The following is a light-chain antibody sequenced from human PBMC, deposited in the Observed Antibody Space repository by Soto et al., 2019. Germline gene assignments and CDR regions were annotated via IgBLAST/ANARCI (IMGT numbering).Light chain of an antibody. J-gene: IGKJ3*01. CDR2: GAS. Sequence: EIVMTQSPGTLSVSPGERATLSCRASQSVSTNLAWYQQTPGQGPRLLIYGASTRATGVPARFTGSGSGTDFTLTISSLQSEDFAVYYCQQYNNWPPFTFGPGDQSRYQT. V-gene: IGKV3-15*01. CDR1: QSVSTN. CDR3: QQYNNWPPFT.